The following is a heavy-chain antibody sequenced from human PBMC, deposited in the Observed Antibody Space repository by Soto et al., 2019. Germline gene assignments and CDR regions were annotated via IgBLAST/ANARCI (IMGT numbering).Heavy chain of an antibody. CDR1: GFIFSDHY. D-gene: IGHD2-15*01. CDR2: IRDKTKSSTT. V-gene: IGHV3-72*01. J-gene: IGHJ4*02. CDR3: IRGAWVVDSVSLDY. Sequence: EVQLVESGGGLVQPGGSLRLSCAASGFIFSDHYIDWVRQAPGKGLEWVARIRDKTKSSTTEYAASVKGRFTITRDDSRNSLFLQMNSLKTEDTAVYYCIRGAWVVDSVSLDYWGQGALVTGSS.